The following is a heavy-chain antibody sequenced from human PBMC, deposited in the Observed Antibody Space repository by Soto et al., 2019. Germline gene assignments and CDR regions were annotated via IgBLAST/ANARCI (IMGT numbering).Heavy chain of an antibody. V-gene: IGHV3-23*01. CDR2: ISGSGGST. Sequence: PGESLKISCAASGFTFSSYAMSWVRQAPGKGLEWVSAISGSGGSTYYADSVKGRFTISRDNSKNTLYLQMNSLRAEDTAVYYCAKDQGDYYDSSGYYYYYYGMDVWGQGTTVTVSS. J-gene: IGHJ6*02. CDR3: AKDQGDYYDSSGYYYYYYGMDV. CDR1: GFTFSSYA. D-gene: IGHD3-22*01.